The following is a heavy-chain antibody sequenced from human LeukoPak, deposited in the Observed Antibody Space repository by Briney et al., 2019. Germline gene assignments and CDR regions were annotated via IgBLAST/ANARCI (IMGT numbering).Heavy chain of an antibody. CDR1: GGSFSGYY. Sequence: PSETLSLTCAVYGGSFSGYYWSWIRQPPGKGLEWIGEINHSGSTNYNPSLKSRVTIAVDTSKNQFSLKLSSVTAADTAVYYCARAALLTDLWFGELFDPWGQGTLVTVSS. CDR3: ARAALLTDLWFGELFDP. D-gene: IGHD3-10*01. V-gene: IGHV4-34*01. J-gene: IGHJ5*02. CDR2: INHSGST.